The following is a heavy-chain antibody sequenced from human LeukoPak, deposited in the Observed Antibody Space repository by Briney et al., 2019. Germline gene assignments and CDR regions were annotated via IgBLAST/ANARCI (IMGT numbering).Heavy chain of an antibody. CDR1: GFTVSSNY. V-gene: IGHV3-53*01. CDR3: TRDTMGGFAGSGFDS. CDR2: IYSGGST. Sequence: GGSLRLSCAASGFTVSSNYMSWVRQAPGKGLEWVSVIYSGGSTYYADSVKGRFTISRDNSKNTLYLQMNSLKTEDTAMYYCTRDTMGGFAGSGFDSWGQGTLVTVSS. D-gene: IGHD3-16*01. J-gene: IGHJ4*02.